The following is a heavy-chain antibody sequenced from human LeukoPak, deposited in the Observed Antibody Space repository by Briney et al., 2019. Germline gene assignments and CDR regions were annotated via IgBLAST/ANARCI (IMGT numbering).Heavy chain of an antibody. D-gene: IGHD6-19*01. CDR2: IYYSGST. CDR3: ARGGHQWLSPTFDY. CDR1: GGSISSYY. V-gene: IGHV4-59*01. J-gene: IGHJ4*02. Sequence: SETLSLTCTVSGGSISSYYWSWIRQPPGKGLEWIGYIYYSGSTNYDPSLKSRVTISVDTSKNQFSLKLSSVTAADTAVYYCARGGHQWLSPTFDYWGQGTLVTVSS.